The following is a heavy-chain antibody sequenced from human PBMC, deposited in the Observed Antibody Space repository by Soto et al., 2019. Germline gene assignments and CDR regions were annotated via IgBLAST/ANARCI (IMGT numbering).Heavy chain of an antibody. D-gene: IGHD3-9*01. J-gene: IGHJ6*02. CDR2: IWYDGSNK. Sequence: GGSLRLSCAASGFAFSSYGMHWVRQAPGKGLEWVAVIWYDGSNKYYADSVKGRFTISRDNSKNTLYLQMNSLRAEDTAVYYCAREYYDILTGYYYYYGMDVWGQGTTVTVSS. CDR1: GFAFSSYG. CDR3: AREYYDILTGYYYYYGMDV. V-gene: IGHV3-33*01.